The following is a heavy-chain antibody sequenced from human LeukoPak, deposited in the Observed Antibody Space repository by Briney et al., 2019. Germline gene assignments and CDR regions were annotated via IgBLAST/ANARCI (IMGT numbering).Heavy chain of an antibody. J-gene: IGHJ4*02. V-gene: IGHV3-48*01. CDR3: ARVLLAARPHSDY. CDR1: GFTISNSG. Sequence: GGSLRLSCAASGFTISNSGMNWFRQAPGKGLEWVSFISSTANSMYYADSVRGRFTISRDSGRNSLFLQMNSLRAEDTAVYYWARVLLAARPHSDYWAQGTLVTVSS. CDR2: ISSTANSM. D-gene: IGHD6-6*01.